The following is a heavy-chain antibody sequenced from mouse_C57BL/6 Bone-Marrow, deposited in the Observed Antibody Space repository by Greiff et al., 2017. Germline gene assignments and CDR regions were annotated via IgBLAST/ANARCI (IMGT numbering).Heavy chain of an antibody. CDR2: LYPGSGNT. V-gene: IGHV1-76*01. D-gene: IGHD1-1*01. CDR1: GYTFTDYY. J-gene: IGHJ3*01. CDR3: AREGRLLRFAY. Sequence: QVQLQQSGAELVRPGASVKLSCKASGYTFTDYYINWVKQRPGQGLEWIARLYPGSGNTYYNEKFKGKATLTAEKSSSTSYMQLSSLTSEDSAVYFCAREGRLLRFAYWGQGTLVTVSA.